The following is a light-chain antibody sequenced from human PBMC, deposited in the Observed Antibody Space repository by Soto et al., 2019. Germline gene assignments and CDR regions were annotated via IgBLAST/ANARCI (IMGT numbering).Light chain of an antibody. J-gene: IGKJ5*01. CDR3: QQRSNWPPT. CDR2: DAS. Sequence: EILVAQFLAPLPASLGVSATLASMASQSVSSYLAWYQQKPGQAPRLLIYDASNRATGIPARFSGSVSGTDFTLTISSLEPEDFAVYYCQQRSNWPPTFGQGTRLEIK. V-gene: IGKV3-11*01. CDR1: QSVSSY.